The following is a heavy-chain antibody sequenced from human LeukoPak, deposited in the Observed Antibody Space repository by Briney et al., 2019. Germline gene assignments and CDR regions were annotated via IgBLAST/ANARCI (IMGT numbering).Heavy chain of an antibody. D-gene: IGHD2-15*01. Sequence: SVKVSCKASGGTFSSYAISWVRQAPGQGLEWMGGIIPIFGTANYAQKFQGRVTITADESTSTAYMELSSLRSEDTAVYYCAKDRGGGRAADYWYFDLWGRGTLVTVSS. CDR1: GGTFSSYA. V-gene: IGHV1-69*13. J-gene: IGHJ2*01. CDR2: IIPIFGTA. CDR3: AKDRGGGRAADYWYFDL.